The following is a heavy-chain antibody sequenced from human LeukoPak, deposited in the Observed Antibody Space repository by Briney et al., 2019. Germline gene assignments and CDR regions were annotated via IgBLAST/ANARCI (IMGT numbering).Heavy chain of an antibody. CDR2: IYSGGST. CDR1: GFTVSSNY. J-gene: IGHJ4*02. D-gene: IGHD3-16*01. CDR3: ARDLRFD. Sequence: TGGSLRLSCAASGFTVSSNYMSWVRQAPGQGLESVSVIYSGGSTYCADSVKGRFTISRDNSKNTLYLQMNSVRAEDTAVYYCARDLRFDWGQGTLVSVSS. V-gene: IGHV3-66*01.